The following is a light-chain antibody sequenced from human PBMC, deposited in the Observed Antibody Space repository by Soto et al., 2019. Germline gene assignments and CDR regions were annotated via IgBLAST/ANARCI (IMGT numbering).Light chain of an antibody. J-gene: IGKJ1*01. CDR3: QQYGSSAWT. Sequence: ESVFTQAPGTLSLSPGERATLSRRASQSVSSTYLAWYQQKPGQAPRLLIYGASSRATGIPDRFSGSGSGTDFTLTISRLEPEDFAVYYCQQYGSSAWTFGQGTKVDIK. CDR2: GAS. CDR1: QSVSSTY. V-gene: IGKV3-20*01.